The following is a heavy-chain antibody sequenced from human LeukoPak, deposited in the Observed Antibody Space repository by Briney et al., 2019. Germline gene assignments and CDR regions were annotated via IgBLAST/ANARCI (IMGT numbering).Heavy chain of an antibody. V-gene: IGHV3-20*01. CDR3: ARNRGSGYYFYMDV. D-gene: IGHD3-10*01. CDR2: INWNGDST. Sequence: GGSLRLSCAASGFTFSDYYMSWIRQAPGKGLEWVSGINWNGDSTGYADSVKGRFTISRDNAKSSLYLQMNSLRAEDTALYHCARNRGSGYYFYMDVWGKGTTVTISS. J-gene: IGHJ6*03. CDR1: GFTFSDYY.